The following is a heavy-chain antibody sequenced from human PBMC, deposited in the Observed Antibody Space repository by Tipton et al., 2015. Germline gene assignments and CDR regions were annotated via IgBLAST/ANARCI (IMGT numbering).Heavy chain of an antibody. CDR3: VRRARRVGSHSYPYYFDY. CDR1: GYICTSFW. V-gene: IGHV5-51*01. D-gene: IGHD1-26*01. CDR2: IYPGDSET. J-gene: IGHJ4*02. Sequence: QSGAEVKRPGKSLKISCKGSGYICTSFWIGWVRQMPGKGLEWMGTIYPGDSETRYNPSFKGQVTISADKSITTAYLQWRSLKASDTAMYYCVRRARRVGSHSYPYYFDYWGQGTLVPVSS.